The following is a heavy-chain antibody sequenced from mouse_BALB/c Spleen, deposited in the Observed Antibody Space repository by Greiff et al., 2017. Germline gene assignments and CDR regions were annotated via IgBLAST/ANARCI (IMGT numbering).Heavy chain of an antibody. Sequence: VMLVESGGGLVQPGGSMKLSCVASGFTFSNYWMNWVRQSPEKGLEWVAEIRLKSNNYATHYAESVKGRFTISRDDSKSSVYLQMNNLRAEDTGIYYCTTLRDYFDYWGQGTTLTVSS. V-gene: IGHV6-6*02. CDR1: GFTFSNYW. CDR2: IRLKSNNYAT. D-gene: IGHD1-2*01. J-gene: IGHJ2*01. CDR3: TTLRDYFDY.